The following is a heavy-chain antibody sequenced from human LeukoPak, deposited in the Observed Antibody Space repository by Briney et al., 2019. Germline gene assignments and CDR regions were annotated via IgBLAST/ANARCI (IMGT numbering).Heavy chain of an antibody. Sequence: ASVRVSCKASGYTFTSYDINWVRQATGQGLEWMGWMNPNSGNTGYAQKFQGRVTMTRNTSISTAYMELSSLRSEDTAVYYCARGRHYGSGSPRKHYYGMDVWGQGTTVTVSS. CDR3: ARGRHYGSGSPRKHYYGMDV. V-gene: IGHV1-8*01. J-gene: IGHJ6*02. CDR2: MNPNSGNT. D-gene: IGHD3-10*01. CDR1: GYTFTSYD.